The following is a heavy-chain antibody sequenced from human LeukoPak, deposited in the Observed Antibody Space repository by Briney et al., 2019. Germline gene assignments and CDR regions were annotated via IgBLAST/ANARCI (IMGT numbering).Heavy chain of an antibody. Sequence: ASVKVSCKASGYTFTSYYMHWVRQAPGQGLEWMGIINPSGGSTSYAQKFQGRVTMTRDTSTSTVYMELSSLRSEDTAVYYCARDLMTTVTTGGFDYWGQGTLVTASS. CDR2: INPSGGST. V-gene: IGHV1-46*01. D-gene: IGHD4-17*01. J-gene: IGHJ4*02. CDR3: ARDLMTTVTTGGFDY. CDR1: GYTFTSYY.